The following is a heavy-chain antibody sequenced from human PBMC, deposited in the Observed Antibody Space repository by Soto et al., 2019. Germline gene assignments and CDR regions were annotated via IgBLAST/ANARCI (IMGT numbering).Heavy chain of an antibody. V-gene: IGHV3-33*01. CDR1: GFTFSSYG. Sequence: QAGGSLRLSCAASGFTFSSYGMHWVRQAPGKGLEWVAVIWYDGSNKYYADSVKGRFTISRDNSKNTLYLQMNSLRAEDTAVYYCARSVVVPAAYYYYGMDVWGQGTTVTVSS. D-gene: IGHD2-2*01. CDR2: IWYDGSNK. J-gene: IGHJ6*02. CDR3: ARSVVVPAAYYYYGMDV.